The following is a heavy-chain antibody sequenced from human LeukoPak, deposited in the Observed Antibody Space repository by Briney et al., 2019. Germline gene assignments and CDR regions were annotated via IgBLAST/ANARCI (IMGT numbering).Heavy chain of an antibody. Sequence: PSETLSLTCAVYGGPLSGYYWSWIRQPPGKGLEWIGYIYYSGSTNYNPSLKSRVTISVDTSKNQFSLKLSSVTAADTAVYYCARATYYYDSSGYYYYYYYGMDVWGQGTTVTVSS. V-gene: IGHV4-59*01. J-gene: IGHJ6*02. D-gene: IGHD3-22*01. CDR1: GGPLSGYY. CDR2: IYYSGST. CDR3: ARATYYYDSSGYYYYYYYGMDV.